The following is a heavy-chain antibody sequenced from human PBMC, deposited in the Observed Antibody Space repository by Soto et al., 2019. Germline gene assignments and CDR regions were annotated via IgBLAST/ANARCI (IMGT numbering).Heavy chain of an antibody. CDR1: SGSISSSNW. CDR3: EREGGTVTDFDI. CDR2: IDHSGST. Sequence: QVQLQESGPGLVKPSGTLSLTCAVSSGSISSSNWWSWVRQPPGKGLEWIGEIDHSGSTNYNPSLKRRVTISVAKSKNQFSLKLSSVTAADTAVYYCEREGGTVTDFDIWGQVTMVTVSS. V-gene: IGHV4-4*02. J-gene: IGHJ3*02. D-gene: IGHD4-17*01.